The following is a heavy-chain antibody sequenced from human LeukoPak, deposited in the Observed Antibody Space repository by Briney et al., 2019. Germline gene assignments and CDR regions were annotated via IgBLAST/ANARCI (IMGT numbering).Heavy chain of an antibody. CDR2: ISGSGGST. CDR1: GFTFSSYA. Sequence: GGSLRLSCAASGFTFSSYAMSWVRQAPGKGLEWVSAISGSGGSTYYADSVKGRFTISRDNSKNTLYLQMNSLRAEDTAVYYCAKALASYCSGGSCYLVYWGQGTLVTVSS. CDR3: AKALASYCSGGSCYLVY. J-gene: IGHJ4*02. D-gene: IGHD2-15*01. V-gene: IGHV3-23*01.